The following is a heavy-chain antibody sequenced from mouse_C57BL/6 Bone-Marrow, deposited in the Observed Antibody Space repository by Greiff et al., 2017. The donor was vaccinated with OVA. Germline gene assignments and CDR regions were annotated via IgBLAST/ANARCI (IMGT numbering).Heavy chain of an antibody. D-gene: IGHD2-12*01. J-gene: IGHJ4*01. CDR2: ISYSGST. V-gene: IGHV3-1*01. CDR1: GYSITSGYD. Sequence: EVKLQESGPGMVKPSQSLSLTCTVTGYSITSGYDWHWIRHLPGNKLEWMGYISYSGSTNYNPSLKSRISITHDTSKNHFFLKLNSVTTEDTATYYCARFSYEDAMDYWGQGTSVTVSS. CDR3: ARFSYEDAMDY.